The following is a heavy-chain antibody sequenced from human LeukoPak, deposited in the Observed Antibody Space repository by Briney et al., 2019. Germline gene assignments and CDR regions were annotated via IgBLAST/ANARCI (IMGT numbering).Heavy chain of an antibody. CDR1: GGTFSSYA. CDR3: ARGSKDFWSGYLGYYYYYMDV. D-gene: IGHD3-3*01. V-gene: IGHV1-69*05. J-gene: IGHJ6*03. Sequence: SVKVSCKASGGTFSSYAISWVRQAPGQGLEWMGGIIPIFGTANYAQKFQGRVTITTDESTSTAYMELSSLRSEDTAAYYCARGSKDFWSGYLGYYYYYMDVWGKGTTVTVSS. CDR2: IIPIFGTA.